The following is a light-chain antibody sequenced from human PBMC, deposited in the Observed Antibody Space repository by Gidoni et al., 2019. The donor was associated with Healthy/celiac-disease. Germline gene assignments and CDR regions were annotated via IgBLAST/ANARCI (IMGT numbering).Light chain of an antibody. CDR2: DAS. CDR3: QQRSNWPRFT. J-gene: IGKJ3*01. Sequence: EIVLTQSPATLSLSPGERATLSCRASQSVSSYLAWHQQKPGQAPRLLIYDASNRATGIPARFSGSGSGTDFTLTISSLEPEDFAVYYCQQRSNWPRFTFXPXTKVDIK. CDR1: QSVSSY. V-gene: IGKV3-11*01.